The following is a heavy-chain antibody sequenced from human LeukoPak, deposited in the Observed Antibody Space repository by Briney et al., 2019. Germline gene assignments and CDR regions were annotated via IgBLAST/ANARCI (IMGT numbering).Heavy chain of an antibody. CDR3: ARGLLTGIPFDY. CDR1: GYTFTGYY. D-gene: IGHD7-27*01. V-gene: IGHV1-2*02. J-gene: IGHJ4*02. Sequence: ASVKVSCKASGYTFTGYYMQWVRQAPGQGLEWMGWINPNSGDTNYAQKFQARVTMTRDTSISTAYMELSRLRSDDTAVYYCARGLLTGIPFDYWGQGTLVTVSS. CDR2: INPNSGDT.